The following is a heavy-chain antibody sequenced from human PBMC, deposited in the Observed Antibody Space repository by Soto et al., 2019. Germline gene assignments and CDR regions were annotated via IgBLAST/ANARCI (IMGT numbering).Heavy chain of an antibody. V-gene: IGHV3-74*01. CDR1: GFTFGNYW. J-gene: IGHJ4*02. D-gene: IGHD5-12*01. CDR2: VSPDGRTA. CDR3: ADSWLPPSY. Sequence: GGSLRLSCAVSGFTFGNYWMHWVRQAPGKGLVWVSRVSPDGRTATYAAAEKGRFTISRDNAKRKLYLQMNSLRAADTAVYYCADSWLPPSYWGRATLVTVSS.